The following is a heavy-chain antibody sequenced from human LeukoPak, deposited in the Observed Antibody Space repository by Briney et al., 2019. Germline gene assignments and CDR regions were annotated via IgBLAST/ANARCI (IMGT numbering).Heavy chain of an antibody. D-gene: IGHD1-26*01. CDR3: VRPPSGKDKRHNVLDV. J-gene: IGHJ3*01. CDR2: INPDGGST. CDR1: GYIFAGYY. V-gene: IGHV1-46*01. Sequence: GDSVKVSCKASGYIFAGYYMQWVRQAPGQVLEWMGIINPDGGSTSYARKFQGRVTMTRETSTSTVYMELSSLRSEDTAVYYCVRPPSGKDKRHNVLDVWGQGTVVTVSS.